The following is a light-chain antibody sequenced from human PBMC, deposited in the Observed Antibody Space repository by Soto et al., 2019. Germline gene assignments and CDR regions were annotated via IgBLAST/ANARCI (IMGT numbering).Light chain of an antibody. CDR1: GSDIGAYNF. CDR2: GVT. V-gene: IGLV2-8*01. CDR3: YSYAGSNIWV. Sequence: QSALAQPPSASGSPGQSVTISCTGSGSDIGAYNFVSWYQQHPGKAPKLMIFGVTERPSGVPDRFSGSKSGNTASLTGSGLQADDEAVYYCYSYAGSNIWVFGGGTKLTVL. J-gene: IGLJ3*02.